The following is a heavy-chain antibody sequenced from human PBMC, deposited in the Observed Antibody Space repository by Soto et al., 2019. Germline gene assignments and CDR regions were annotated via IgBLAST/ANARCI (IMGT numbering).Heavy chain of an antibody. CDR1: GFTFSSYG. CDR2: IWNDGSNK. Sequence: QVQLVESGGGVVQPGRSLRLSCAASGFTFSSYGMHWVRQAPGKGLEWVAIIWNDGSNKNYADSVKGRFTVSRDNSKNTLYLQMNSLRAEDTAVYYCAKDLGDYNFHLDFWGQGTLVTVS. CDR3: AKDLGDYNFHLDF. D-gene: IGHD4-17*01. J-gene: IGHJ4*02. V-gene: IGHV3-33*06.